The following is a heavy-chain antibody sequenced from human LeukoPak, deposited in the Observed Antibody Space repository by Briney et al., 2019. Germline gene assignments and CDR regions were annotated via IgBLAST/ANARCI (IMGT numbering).Heavy chain of an antibody. Sequence: GGSLRLSCAASGFTFSSFAMHWVRQAPGKGLEWVSFISYDGRNEYYADSVKGRFSISRDNSRNTLYLQMNSLRADDTAVYYCAKDRGYRYFDLDYWGQGTLVIVSS. CDR2: ISYDGRNE. CDR3: AKDRGYRYFDLDY. CDR1: GFTFSSFA. J-gene: IGHJ4*02. V-gene: IGHV3-30*18. D-gene: IGHD3-9*01.